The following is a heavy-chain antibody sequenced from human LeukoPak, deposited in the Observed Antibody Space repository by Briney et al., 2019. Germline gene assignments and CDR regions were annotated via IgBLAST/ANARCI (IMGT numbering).Heavy chain of an antibody. CDR2: INPNSGGT. J-gene: IGHJ6*03. V-gene: IGHV1-2*02. CDR3: ARGQQLAYYYYYYMDV. CDR1: GYTFTGYY. D-gene: IGHD6-13*01. Sequence: GASVKVSCKASGYTFTGYYMHWVRQPPGQGLEWMGWINPNSGGTNYAQKFQGRVTMTRDTSISTAYMELSRLRSDDTAVYYCARGQQLAYYYYYYMDVWGKGTTVTVSS.